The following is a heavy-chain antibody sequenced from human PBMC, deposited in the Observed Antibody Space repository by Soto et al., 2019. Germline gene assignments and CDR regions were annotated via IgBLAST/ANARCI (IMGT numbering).Heavy chain of an antibody. CDR2: INPSGGST. D-gene: IGHD1-26*01. V-gene: IGHV1-46*03. Sequence: QVQLVQSGAEVKKPGASVKVSCKASAYTFSSYYMHWVRQAPGQGLEWMGIINPSGGSTSYAQKFQGRATMTRDTSTSTVYMELSSLRSEATAVYYCARGYSGSNVVYWYFDLWGRGTLVTVSS. CDR3: ARGYSGSNVVYWYFDL. CDR1: AYTFSSYY. J-gene: IGHJ2*01.